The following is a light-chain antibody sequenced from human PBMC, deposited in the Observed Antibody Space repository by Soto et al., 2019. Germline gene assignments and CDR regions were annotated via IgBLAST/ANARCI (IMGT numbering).Light chain of an antibody. V-gene: IGKV3-20*01. CDR3: QQYGSSVWT. CDR2: GAS. J-gene: IGKJ1*01. Sequence: EIVLTQSPGTLSLSPGERATLSCRASQSVSSSYLAWYQQKPGQAPRLLIYGASSRATGIPDRFSGSGSGAAFTLTISRLEPEDFAVYYCQQYGSSVWTFGQGTKVVIK. CDR1: QSVSSSY.